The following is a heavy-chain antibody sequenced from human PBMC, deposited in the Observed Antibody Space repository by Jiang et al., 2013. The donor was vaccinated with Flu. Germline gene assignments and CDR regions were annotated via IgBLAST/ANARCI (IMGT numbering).Heavy chain of an antibody. V-gene: IGHV3-30*18. CDR3: AKEPPDYYYYGMDV. CDR1: GFTFSSYG. Sequence: RLSCAASGFTFSSYGMHWVRQAPGKGLEWVAVISYDGSNKYYADSVKGRFTISRDNSKNTLYLQMNSLRAEDTAVYYCAKEPPDYYYYGMDVWGQGTTVTVSS. J-gene: IGHJ6*02. CDR2: ISYDGSNK.